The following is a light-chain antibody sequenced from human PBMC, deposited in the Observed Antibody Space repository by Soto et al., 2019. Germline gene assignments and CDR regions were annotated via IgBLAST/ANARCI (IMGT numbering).Light chain of an antibody. CDR3: TSFTSRKTWV. Sequence: QSALTQPASVSGSPGQSIAISCTGTSSDVGGYDYVSWFPQHPGRAPKHLIYEVINRTSGVSTHFAGSKSGNTASLTISGRQAEYEAAFYCTSFTSRKTWVFGGGTKLTV. CDR1: SSDVGGYDY. V-gene: IGLV2-14*01. CDR2: EVI. J-gene: IGLJ3*02.